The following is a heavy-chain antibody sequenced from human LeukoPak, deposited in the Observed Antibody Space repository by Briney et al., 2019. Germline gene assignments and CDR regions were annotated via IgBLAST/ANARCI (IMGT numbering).Heavy chain of an antibody. Sequence: PSGTLSLTCAVYGGSFSGYYWSWIRQPPGKGLEWIGEINHSGGTNYNPSLKSRVTISVDTSKNQFSLKLTSVTAADTAVYYCARGHNNLSVWGQGTLVTVSS. CDR3: ARGHNNLSV. CDR2: INHSGGT. V-gene: IGHV4-34*01. CDR1: GGSFSGYY. D-gene: IGHD2/OR15-2a*01. J-gene: IGHJ4*02.